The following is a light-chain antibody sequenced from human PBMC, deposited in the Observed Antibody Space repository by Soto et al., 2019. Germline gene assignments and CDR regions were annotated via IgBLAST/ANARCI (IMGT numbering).Light chain of an antibody. CDR1: QSINNL. Sequence: DVQMTQSPSTLSASVGDRVTITFRASQSINNLLAWYQQKPGKAPKLLITSASSLQSGVPSRFSASGSGTEFSLSINSLQPDDFATYYCQHYRGLSSFGPGTKVDI. J-gene: IGKJ3*01. CDR2: SAS. CDR3: QHYRGLSS. V-gene: IGKV1-5*01.